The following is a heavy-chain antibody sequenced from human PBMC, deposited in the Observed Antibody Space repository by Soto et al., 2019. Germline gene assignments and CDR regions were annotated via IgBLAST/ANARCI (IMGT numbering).Heavy chain of an antibody. CDR2: ISAYNGNT. CDR1: AYTFTVYG. V-gene: IGHV1-18*01. D-gene: IGHD3-3*01. CDR3: VRGKAITIFGVVTDDAFDI. J-gene: IGHJ3*02. Sequence: GASVKVSCKAAAYTFTVYGIGWVRQAPGQGHEWMGWISAYNGNTNYAQKLQGRVTMTTDTSTSTAYMELRSLRSDDTAVYYCVRGKAITIFGVVTDDAFDIWGQGTMVTVSS.